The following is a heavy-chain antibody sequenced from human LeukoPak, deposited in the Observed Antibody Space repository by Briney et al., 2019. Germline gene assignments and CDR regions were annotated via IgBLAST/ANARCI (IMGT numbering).Heavy chain of an antibody. CDR3: AKDIGLAAAGQAIDY. CDR1: GGSISSSSYY. J-gene: IGHJ4*02. V-gene: IGHV4-39*07. D-gene: IGHD6-13*01. Sequence: PSETLSLTCTVSGGSISSSSYYWGWIRQPPGKGLEWIGSIYYSGSTYYNPSLKSRVTISVDTSKNQFSLKLSSVTAADTALYYCAKDIGLAAAGQAIDYWGQGTLVTVSS. CDR2: IYYSGST.